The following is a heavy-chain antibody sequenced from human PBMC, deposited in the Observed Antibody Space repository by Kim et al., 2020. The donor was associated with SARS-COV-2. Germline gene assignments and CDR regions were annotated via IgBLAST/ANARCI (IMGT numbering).Heavy chain of an antibody. D-gene: IGHD3-10*01. CDR1: GYTFVNYW. CDR3: ARGAFGGSYYYYYGLDV. J-gene: IGHJ6*02. V-gene: IGHV5-51*01. CDR2: IYPGDSNT. Sequence: GESLKISCKSSGYTFVNYWIAWVRQMPGKGLEWMGIIYPGDSNTIYSPSFQGQVTISVDKSISTAYLQRTSLKASDTAMYYCARGAFGGSYYYYYGLDVWGQGTPVTVSS.